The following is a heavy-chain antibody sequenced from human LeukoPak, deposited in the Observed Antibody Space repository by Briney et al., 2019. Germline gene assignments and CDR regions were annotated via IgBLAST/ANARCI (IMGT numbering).Heavy chain of an antibody. Sequence: SETLSLTCAVYGGSFSGYYWSGIRQPPGKGLEWSGEINHSGSTNYNPSLKSRVTISVDTSKNQFSLKLSSVTAADTAVYYCARGLYGSSGWYPPTERSYYYYGMDVWGQGTTVTVSS. D-gene: IGHD6-19*01. CDR2: INHSGST. J-gene: IGHJ6*02. CDR3: ARGLYGSSGWYPPTERSYYYYGMDV. CDR1: GGSFSGYY. V-gene: IGHV4-34*01.